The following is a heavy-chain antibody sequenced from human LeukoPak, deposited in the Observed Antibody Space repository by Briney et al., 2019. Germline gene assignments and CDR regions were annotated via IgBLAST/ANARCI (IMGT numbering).Heavy chain of an antibody. J-gene: IGHJ4*02. V-gene: IGHV3-30*09. CDR3: ARAGGGGYNFFDY. D-gene: IGHD5-24*01. CDR2: ISYDGNNG. CDR1: GFTFSNHA. Sequence: SGGSLRLSCAASGFTFSNHAMHWVRQAPGKGLEWGAVISYDGNNGFYADSVKGRFAISRDNSKNTLYLPLISMSAGDTAVYYCARAGGGGYNFFDYWGQGILVTVSS.